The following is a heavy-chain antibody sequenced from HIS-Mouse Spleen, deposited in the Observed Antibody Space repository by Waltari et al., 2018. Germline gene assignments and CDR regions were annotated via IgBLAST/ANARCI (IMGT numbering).Heavy chain of an antibody. CDR2: ISYDGSNK. Sequence: QVQLVESGGGVVQPGRSRRLSCAASGFTFISYGLHWVRQASGKGLEWVAVISYDGSNKYYADSVKGRFTISRDNSKNTLYLQMNSLRAEDTAVYYCAKASSGWLDYWGQGTLVTVSS. D-gene: IGHD6-19*01. V-gene: IGHV3-30*18. CDR3: AKASSGWLDY. J-gene: IGHJ4*02. CDR1: GFTFISYG.